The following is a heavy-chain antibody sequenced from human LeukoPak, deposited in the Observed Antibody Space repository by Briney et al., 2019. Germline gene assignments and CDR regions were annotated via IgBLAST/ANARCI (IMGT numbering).Heavy chain of an antibody. J-gene: IGHJ4*02. D-gene: IGHD1-26*01. CDR3: AKDSLADSGSFPSIY. V-gene: IGHV3-30*18. CDR1: GFTFSSFA. Sequence: PGGSLRLSRAASGFTFSSFAMHWVRQAPGKGLEWVAVISYDGSNKYYADSVKGRFTISRDNSKNTLYLQMNSLRAEDTAMYFCAKDSLADSGSFPSIYWGQGTLVTVSS. CDR2: ISYDGSNK.